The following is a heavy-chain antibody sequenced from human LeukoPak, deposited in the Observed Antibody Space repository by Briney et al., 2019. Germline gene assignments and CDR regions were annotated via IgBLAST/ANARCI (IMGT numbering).Heavy chain of an antibody. CDR2: IIPIFSTA. J-gene: IGHJ4*02. D-gene: IGHD3-22*01. Sequence: PSVKVSCKASGGAFSSYAISWVRQAPGQGLEWMGGIIPIFSTANYAQKFQGRVTITTDESTSTAYMELSSLRSEDTAVYYCARCDSSGYSPYYFDYWGQGTLVTVSS. V-gene: IGHV1-69*05. CDR1: GGAFSSYA. CDR3: ARCDSSGYSPYYFDY.